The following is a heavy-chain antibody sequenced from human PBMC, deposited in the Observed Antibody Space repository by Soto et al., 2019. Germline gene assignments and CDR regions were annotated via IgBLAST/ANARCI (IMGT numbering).Heavy chain of an antibody. CDR3: AKARDRDYGGNSHPLDY. V-gene: IGHV3-23*01. D-gene: IGHD4-17*01. CDR2: VSGTGANT. Sequence: EVQLLESGGGLAQPGGSLRLSCAASGLGFSVYAMTWVRQAPGMGLEWVSTVSGTGANTYYADSVKGRFTISRDNSKNTFYLQMNSLRADDTAVYYWAKARDRDYGGNSHPLDYWGQGTLVTVSS. CDR1: GLGFSVYA. J-gene: IGHJ4*02.